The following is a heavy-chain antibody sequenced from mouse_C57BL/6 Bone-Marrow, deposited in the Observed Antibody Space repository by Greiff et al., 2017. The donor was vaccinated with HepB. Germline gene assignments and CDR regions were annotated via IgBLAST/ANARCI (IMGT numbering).Heavy chain of an antibody. CDR1: GYSITSGYY. CDR3: ARDQRGLRRGTWFAY. V-gene: IGHV3-6*01. D-gene: IGHD2-2*01. J-gene: IGHJ3*01. Sequence: DVKLQESGPGLVKPSQSLSLTCSVTGYSITSGYYWNWIRQFPGNKLEWMGYISYDGSNKYNPSLKNRISITRDTSKNQFFLKLNSVTTEDTATYYCARDQRGLRRGTWFAYWGQVTLVTVSA. CDR2: ISYDGSN.